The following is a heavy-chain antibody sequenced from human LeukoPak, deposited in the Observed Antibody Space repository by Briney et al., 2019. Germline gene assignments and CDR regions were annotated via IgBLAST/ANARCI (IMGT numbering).Heavy chain of an antibody. D-gene: IGHD3-16*02. CDR1: GASISSGGYY. V-gene: IGHV4-31*03. CDR3: ATLYGVGY. CDR2: TYHSGST. Sequence: PSQTLSLTCTVSGASISSGGYYWSWIRQHPGKGLEWIGYTYHSGSTYCNPSLKSRVTISVDTSKNQFSLRLTSVTAADTAVYYCATLYGVGYWGQGTLVTVSS. J-gene: IGHJ4*02.